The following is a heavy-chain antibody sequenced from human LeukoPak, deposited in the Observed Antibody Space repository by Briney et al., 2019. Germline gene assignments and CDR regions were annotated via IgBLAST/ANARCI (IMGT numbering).Heavy chain of an antibody. CDR1: GYTFTSYG. J-gene: IGHJ4*02. Sequence: GASVKVSCKASGYTFTSYGISWVRQAPGQGLEWMGWISAYNGNTNFAQKLRGRVTMTTDTSTSTAYMELRSRRSDDTAVYYCARAAPTPLMEFDYWGQGTLVTVSS. CDR3: ARAAPTPLMEFDY. V-gene: IGHV1-18*04. CDR2: ISAYNGNT. D-gene: IGHD1-1*01.